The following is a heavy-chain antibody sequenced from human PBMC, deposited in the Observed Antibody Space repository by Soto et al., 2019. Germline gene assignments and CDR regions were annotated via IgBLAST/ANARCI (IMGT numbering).Heavy chain of an antibody. CDR2: TSGSGGNA. Sequence: EVQLLESGGGLVQPGGSLRLSCAASGFTFSSYAMSWVRQAPGKGLEWVSTTSGSGGNAYYADSVKGRVSISRDNSKNTLHLQMNSLRADDTAVYYCAKDGASGSYTTYYYYGMDVWGQGTTVTVSS. CDR1: GFTFSSYA. D-gene: IGHD1-26*01. V-gene: IGHV3-23*01. J-gene: IGHJ6*02. CDR3: AKDGASGSYTTYYYYGMDV.